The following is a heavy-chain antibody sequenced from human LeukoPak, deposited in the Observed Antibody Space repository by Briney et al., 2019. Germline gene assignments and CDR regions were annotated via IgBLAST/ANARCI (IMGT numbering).Heavy chain of an antibody. CDR3: AKEGLWFGEFDFDY. Sequence: SVKVSCKASGGTFSSYAISWVRQAPGQGLEWMGGIIPIFGTANYAQKFQGRVTITADKSTSTAYMELSSLRSEDTAVYYCAKEGLWFGEFDFDYWGQGTLVTVSS. CDR1: GGTFSSYA. CDR2: IIPIFGTA. V-gene: IGHV1-69*06. J-gene: IGHJ4*02. D-gene: IGHD3-10*01.